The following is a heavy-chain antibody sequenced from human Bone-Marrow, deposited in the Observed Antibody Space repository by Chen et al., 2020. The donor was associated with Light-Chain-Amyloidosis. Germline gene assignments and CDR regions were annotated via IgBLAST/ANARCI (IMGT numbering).Heavy chain of an antibody. CDR1: GGTFSSFP. Sequence: QVQLVQSGAEVKKPGSSVKVSCRTSGGTFSSFPIIWVRQAPGQGLEWVGGVIPILDTPTYEQKFQGRVTITADDSTSTAYMGLRSLTSEDTAVYFCARVPRVLAAHALDIWGQGTIVSVSS. J-gene: IGHJ3*02. CDR2: VIPILDTP. D-gene: IGHD2-15*01. CDR3: ARVPRVLAAHALDI. V-gene: IGHV1-69*01.